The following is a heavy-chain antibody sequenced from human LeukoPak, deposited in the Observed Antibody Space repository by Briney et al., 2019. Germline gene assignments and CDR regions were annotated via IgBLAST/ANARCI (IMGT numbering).Heavy chain of an antibody. V-gene: IGHV3-48*03. Sequence: GGSLRLSCAASGFTFSSYEMNWVRQAPEKGLEWVSHISSSGSTIYYADSVKGRFTISRDNAKNSLYLQMNSLRAEDTAVYYCARDLYRIVVVPHYFDYWGQGTLVTVSS. J-gene: IGHJ4*02. CDR3: ARDLYRIVVVPHYFDY. CDR2: ISSSGSTI. D-gene: IGHD3-22*01. CDR1: GFTFSSYE.